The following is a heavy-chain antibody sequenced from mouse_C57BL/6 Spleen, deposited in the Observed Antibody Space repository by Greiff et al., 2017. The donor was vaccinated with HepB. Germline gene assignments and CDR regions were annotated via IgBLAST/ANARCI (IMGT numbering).Heavy chain of an antibody. CDR2: IDPETGGT. Sequence: QVQLKQSGAELGRPGASVTLSCKASGYTFTDYEMHWVKQTPVHGLEWIGAIDPETGGTAYNQKFKGKAILTADKSSSTAYMELRSLTSEDSAVYYCTRPFYYGSSYNYWGQGTTLTVSS. CDR1: GYTFTDYE. J-gene: IGHJ2*01. V-gene: IGHV1-15*01. D-gene: IGHD1-1*01. CDR3: TRPFYYGSSYNY.